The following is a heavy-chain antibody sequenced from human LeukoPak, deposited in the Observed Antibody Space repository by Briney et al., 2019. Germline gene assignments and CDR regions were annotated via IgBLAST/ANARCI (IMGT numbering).Heavy chain of an antibody. V-gene: IGHV3-74*01. Sequence: GGSLRLSCAASGFTFSEFWMHWVRQAPGKGLVWVSRIHGDGSSTSYADSVKGRFTISRDNAKNTLYLLMNSLRAEDTAAYYCVRDRGDGRNYYYGMDVWGQGTTVTVSS. D-gene: IGHD3-16*01. CDR3: VRDRGDGRNYYYGMDV. CDR1: GFTFSEFW. CDR2: IHGDGSST. J-gene: IGHJ6*02.